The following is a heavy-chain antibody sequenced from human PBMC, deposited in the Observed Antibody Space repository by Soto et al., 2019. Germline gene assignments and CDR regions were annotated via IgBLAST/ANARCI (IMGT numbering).Heavy chain of an antibody. Sequence: GGSLRLSCATSGFIFSNYWMHWVRQAPGKGLVWVSRINTDGSSTSYADSVKGRFTISRDNSKNTLYLQMNSLRAEDTAVYYCARTVAALHYYYYYGMDVWGQGTTVTVS. CDR2: INTDGSST. J-gene: IGHJ6*02. V-gene: IGHV3-74*01. CDR3: ARTVAALHYYYYYGMDV. D-gene: IGHD6-13*01. CDR1: GFIFSNYW.